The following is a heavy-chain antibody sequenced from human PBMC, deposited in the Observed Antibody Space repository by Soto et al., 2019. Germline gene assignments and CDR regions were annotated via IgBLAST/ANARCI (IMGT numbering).Heavy chain of an antibody. CDR3: ARVLEYSSSSVGRLSYYYYGMDV. J-gene: IGHJ6*02. V-gene: IGHV6-1*01. D-gene: IGHD6-6*01. CDR2: TSYRSKWYH. Sequence: SQTLSLTCAISGDSVSSNRAAWNWIRQSPSRGLEWLGSTSYRSKWYHDYAVSVISRITINPDPAKNQFSLQLNSVTPQDTAVYYGARVLEYSSSSVGRLSYYYYGMDVWGQGTTVTVSS. CDR1: GDSVSSNRAA.